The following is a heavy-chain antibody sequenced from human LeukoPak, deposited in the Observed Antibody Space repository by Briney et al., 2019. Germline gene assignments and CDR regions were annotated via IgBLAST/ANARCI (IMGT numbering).Heavy chain of an antibody. CDR3: ARDDNWFNP. Sequence: SETLSLTCTVSGGSISSGSYYWSWIRQPPGKGLEWIGYIYHSGSTYYNPSLKSRVTISVDRSKNQFSLKLSSVTAADTAVYYCARDDNWFNPWGQGTLVTVSS. V-gene: IGHV4-30-2*01. CDR2: IYHSGST. J-gene: IGHJ5*02. CDR1: GGSISSGSYY.